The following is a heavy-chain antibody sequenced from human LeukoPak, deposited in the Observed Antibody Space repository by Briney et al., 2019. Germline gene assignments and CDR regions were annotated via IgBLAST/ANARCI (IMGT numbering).Heavy chain of an antibody. CDR1: GYTFTAYY. J-gene: IGHJ4*02. V-gene: IGHV1-2*02. D-gene: IGHD3/OR15-3a*01. Sequence: ASVTVSCKASGYTFTAYYLSWVRQAPGQGLEWMGWINPNSGATSYAQKFQGRVIMTRDTSSGTLYLELSTLTSDDTAVYYCTRVDWTWNYSDYWGQGTLVTVSS. CDR2: INPNSGAT. CDR3: TRVDWTWNYSDY.